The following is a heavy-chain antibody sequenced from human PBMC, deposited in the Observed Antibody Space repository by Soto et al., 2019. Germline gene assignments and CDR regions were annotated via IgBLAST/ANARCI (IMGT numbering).Heavy chain of an antibody. V-gene: IGHV3-15*07. Sequence: PVGSLRLSCAASGFTFSNAWMNWVRQAPGKGLEWVGRIKSKTDGGTTDYAAPVKGRFTISRDDSKNTLYLQMNSLKTEDTAVYYCTTSIVGATTRDYWGQGTLVTVSS. J-gene: IGHJ4*02. CDR1: GFTFSNAW. CDR3: TTSIVGATTRDY. D-gene: IGHD1-26*01. CDR2: IKSKTDGGTT.